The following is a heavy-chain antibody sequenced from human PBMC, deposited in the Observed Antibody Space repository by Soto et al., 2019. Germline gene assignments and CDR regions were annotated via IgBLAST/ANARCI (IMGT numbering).Heavy chain of an antibody. CDR2: IWHSGST. Sequence: SETLPLTCAVSGYAISIGYYWGCIRQPPGKGLEWIWSIWHSGSTYYNPSLKSRVTISGDRSKNQFSLKMSTVTAADTAVYYWAVYGGHDAPDIWGQGTMV. CDR3: AVYGGHDAPDI. D-gene: IGHD4-17*01. CDR1: GYAISIGYY. V-gene: IGHV4-38-2*01. J-gene: IGHJ3*02.